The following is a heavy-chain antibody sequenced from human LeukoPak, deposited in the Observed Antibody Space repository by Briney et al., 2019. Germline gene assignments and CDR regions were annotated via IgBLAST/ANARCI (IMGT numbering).Heavy chain of an antibody. CDR2: INHSVGT. D-gene: IGHD3-10*01. J-gene: IGHJ6*03. V-gene: IGHV4-34*01. Sequence: SETLSLTCSVYSGSFSGYYWSWIRQPPGKGLEWIGEINHSVGTNYNPSLKSRVTMSLDTSKNQFSLKLSSVTAADTAVYYCARVWDYYYYYMDVWGKGTTVTVSS. CDR3: ARVWDYYYYYMDV. CDR1: SGSFSGYY.